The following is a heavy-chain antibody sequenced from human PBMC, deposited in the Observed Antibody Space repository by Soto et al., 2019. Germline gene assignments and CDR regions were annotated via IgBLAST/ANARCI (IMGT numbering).Heavy chain of an antibody. V-gene: IGHV3-30*18. D-gene: IGHD6-6*01. CDR2: ISYDGSNK. CDR1: GFTFSSYG. CDR3: AKDLGYSSSSGPNYYYYYYMDV. Sequence: GGSLRLSCAASGFTFSSYGMHWVRQAPGKGLEWVAVISYDGSNKYYADSVKGRFTISRDNSKNTLYLQMNSLRAEDTAVYYCAKDLGYSSSSGPNYYYYYYMDVWGKGTTVTVSS. J-gene: IGHJ6*03.